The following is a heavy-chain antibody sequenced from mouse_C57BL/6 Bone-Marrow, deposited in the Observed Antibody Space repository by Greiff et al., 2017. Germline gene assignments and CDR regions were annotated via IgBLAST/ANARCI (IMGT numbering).Heavy chain of an antibody. Sequence: VQLQQPGAELVKPGASVKMSCKASGYTFTSYWITWVKQRPGQGLEWIGDIYPGSGSPNYNEKFKSKATLTVDPSSSPAYMQLSSLTSEDSAVYFCARQLRGCFAYWGQGTLVTVSA. CDR3: ARQLRGCFAY. CDR2: IYPGSGSP. D-gene: IGHD3-2*02. CDR1: GYTFTSYW. J-gene: IGHJ3*01. V-gene: IGHV1-55*01.